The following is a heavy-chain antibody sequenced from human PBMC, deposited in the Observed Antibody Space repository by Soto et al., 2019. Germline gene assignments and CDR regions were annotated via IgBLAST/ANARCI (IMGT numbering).Heavy chain of an antibody. CDR1: GGSISSGDYY. CDR2: IYYSGST. Sequence: SETLSLTCTVSGGSISSGDYYWSWIRQPPGKGLEWIGYIYYSGSTYYNPSLKSRVTISVDTSKDQFSLKLSSVTAADTAVYYCARDQDCSSTSCYSTAPYGMDVWGQGTTVTVSS. V-gene: IGHV4-30-4*01. J-gene: IGHJ6*02. D-gene: IGHD2-2*01. CDR3: ARDQDCSSTSCYSTAPYGMDV.